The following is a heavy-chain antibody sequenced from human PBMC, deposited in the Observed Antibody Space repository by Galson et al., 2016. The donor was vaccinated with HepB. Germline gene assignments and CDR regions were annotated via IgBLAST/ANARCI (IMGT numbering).Heavy chain of an antibody. CDR2: IRDDGGEK. V-gene: IGHV3-7*03. Sequence: SLRLSCAASGFPFVSYWMSWVRQAPGKGLEWLANIRDDGGEKYYVDSIKDRFTISRYNAGNSLFLQMNNLRVEDSAIYYCVRDGGGNNNNYYHYGLDAWGQGATVIVSS. D-gene: IGHD4-23*01. CDR3: VRDGGGNNNNYYHYGLDA. CDR1: GFPFVSYW. J-gene: IGHJ6*02.